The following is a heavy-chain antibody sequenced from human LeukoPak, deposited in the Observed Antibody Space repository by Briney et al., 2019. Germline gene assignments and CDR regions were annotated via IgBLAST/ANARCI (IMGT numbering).Heavy chain of an antibody. V-gene: IGHV1-69*13. Sequence: SVKFSCKASGYTFTSYGISWVRQAPGQGLEWMGGIIPIFGTANYAQKFQGRVTITADESTSTAYMELSSLRSEDTAVYYCARDQSDYSANWFDPWGQGTLVTVSS. CDR3: ARDQSDYSANWFDP. J-gene: IGHJ5*02. D-gene: IGHD4/OR15-4a*01. CDR1: GYTFTSYG. CDR2: IIPIFGTA.